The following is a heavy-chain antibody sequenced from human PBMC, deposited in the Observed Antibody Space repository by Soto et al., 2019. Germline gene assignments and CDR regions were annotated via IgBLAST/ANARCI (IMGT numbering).Heavy chain of an antibody. D-gene: IGHD5-12*01. J-gene: IGHJ4*02. V-gene: IGHV4-39*01. CDR2: IYYRGNT. CDR3: ARLGGLATISSYLDY. CDR1: GDSINSDNYY. Sequence: QLQLQESGPGLVKPSETLSLTCSFSGDSINSDNYYWVWIRQPPGKGLEWIGSIYYRGNTYYNPTPSTRVTISLDKFKSQCCMKLNSVSDADSAVYFSARLGGLATISSYLDYWGQGTRVTVSS.